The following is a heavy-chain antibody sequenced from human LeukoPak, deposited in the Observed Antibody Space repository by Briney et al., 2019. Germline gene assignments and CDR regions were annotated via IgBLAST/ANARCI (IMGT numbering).Heavy chain of an antibody. Sequence: GGSLRLSCAASGFTFSSYAMSWVRQAPGKGLEWVAFIRYDGSNKYYADSVKGRFTISRDNSKNTLYLQMNSLRAEDTAVYYCAKDKRVVVAATEFYFDYWGQGTLVTVSS. CDR3: AKDKRVVVAATEFYFDY. V-gene: IGHV3-30*02. CDR1: GFTFSSYA. D-gene: IGHD2-15*01. CDR2: IRYDGSNK. J-gene: IGHJ4*02.